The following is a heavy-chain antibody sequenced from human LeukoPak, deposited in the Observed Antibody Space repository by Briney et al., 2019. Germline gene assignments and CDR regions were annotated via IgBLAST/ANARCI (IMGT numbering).Heavy chain of an antibody. CDR1: GFTFSSYG. Sequence: PGGSLRLSCAASGFTFSSYGMHWVRQAPGKGLEWVAFIRYDGSNKYYADSVKGRFTISRDNSKNTLYLQMNSLRAEDTAVYYCAKESEGYSYGQNPDYWGQGTLVTVSS. D-gene: IGHD5-18*01. J-gene: IGHJ4*02. CDR2: IRYDGSNK. CDR3: AKESEGYSYGQNPDY. V-gene: IGHV3-30*02.